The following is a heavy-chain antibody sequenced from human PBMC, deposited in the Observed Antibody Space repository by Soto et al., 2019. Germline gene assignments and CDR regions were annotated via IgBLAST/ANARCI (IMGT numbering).Heavy chain of an antibody. V-gene: IGHV3-74*01. J-gene: IGHJ4*02. D-gene: IGHD3-22*01. CDR3: ARTIDYYDSSGYYY. CDR2: INSDGSST. Sequence: GGSLRLSCAASGFTFSSYWMHWVRQAPGKGLVWVSCINSDGSSTSYADSVKGRFTISRDNAKNTLYLQMNSLRAEDTAVYYCARTIDYYDSSGYYYWGQGTLVTVSS. CDR1: GFTFSSYW.